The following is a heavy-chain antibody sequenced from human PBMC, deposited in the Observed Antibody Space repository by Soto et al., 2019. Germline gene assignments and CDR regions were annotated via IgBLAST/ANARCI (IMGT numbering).Heavy chain of an antibody. Sequence: GASVKVSCKASGYTFTSYDINWVRQATGQGLEWMGGIIPIFGTANYAQKFQGRVTITADESTSTAYMELSSLRSEDTAVYYCARGREMATILGYWGQGTLVTVSS. CDR3: ARGREMATILGY. J-gene: IGHJ4*02. D-gene: IGHD5-12*01. CDR1: GYTFTSYD. V-gene: IGHV1-69*13. CDR2: IIPIFGTA.